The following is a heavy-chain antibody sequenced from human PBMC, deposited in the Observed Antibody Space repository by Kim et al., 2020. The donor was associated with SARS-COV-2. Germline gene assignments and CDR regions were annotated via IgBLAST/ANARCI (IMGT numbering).Heavy chain of an antibody. V-gene: IGHV1-18*01. CDR2: ISAYNGNT. J-gene: IGHJ6*02. D-gene: IGHD3-22*01. Sequence: ASVKVSCKASGYTFTSYGISWVRQAPGQGLEWMGWISAYNGNTNYAQKLQGRVTMTTDTSTSTAYMELRSLRSDDTAVYYCARGRHYYDSSGYYYLYYYYGMDVWGQGTTVTVSS. CDR1: GYTFTSYG. CDR3: ARGRHYYDSSGYYYLYYYYGMDV.